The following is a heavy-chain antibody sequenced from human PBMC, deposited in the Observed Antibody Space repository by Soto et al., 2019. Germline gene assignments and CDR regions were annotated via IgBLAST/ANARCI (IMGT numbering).Heavy chain of an antibody. V-gene: IGHV3-33*01. D-gene: IGHD3-22*01. CDR1: GFTFSSYG. CDR2: IWYDGSNK. CDR3: ARDYYDSSGYPPGFDY. Sequence: PGGSLRLSCAASGFTFSSYGMHWVRQAPGKGLEWVAVIWYDGSNKYYADSVKGRFTISRDNSKNTLYLQMNSLRAEDTAVYYCARDYYDSSGYPPGFDYWGQGTLVTVSS. J-gene: IGHJ4*02.